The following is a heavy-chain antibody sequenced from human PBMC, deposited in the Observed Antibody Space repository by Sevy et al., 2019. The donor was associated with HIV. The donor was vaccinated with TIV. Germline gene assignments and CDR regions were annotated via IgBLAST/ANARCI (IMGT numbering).Heavy chain of an antibody. CDR2: IYYSGST. V-gene: IGHV4-59*08. J-gene: IGHJ4*02. D-gene: IGHD1-20*01. CDR1: GGSISSYY. CDR3: ARQVRYTVVAYFNY. Sequence: SETLSLTCTVSGGSISSYYWSWIRQPPGKGLEWIGYIYYSGSTNYNPSLKSRITISVDTSKNQFSLKLSSVTAADTAVYHCARQVRYTVVAYFNYWGQGTLVTFSS.